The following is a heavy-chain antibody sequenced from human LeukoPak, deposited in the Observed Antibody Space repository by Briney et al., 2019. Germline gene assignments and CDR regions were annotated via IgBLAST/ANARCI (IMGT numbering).Heavy chain of an antibody. CDR1: GFTFSSYW. V-gene: IGHV3-33*08. CDR2: IWYDGSNE. CDR3: AREAGYDTGGYPRDY. Sequence: GGSLRLSCAASGFTFSSYWMHWVRQAPGKGLECVALIWYDGSNEFYADSVKGRFTISRDNSKNTLYLQMNSLRAEDTAIYYCAREAGYDTGGYPRDYWGQGTLVTVSS. J-gene: IGHJ4*02. D-gene: IGHD2-8*02.